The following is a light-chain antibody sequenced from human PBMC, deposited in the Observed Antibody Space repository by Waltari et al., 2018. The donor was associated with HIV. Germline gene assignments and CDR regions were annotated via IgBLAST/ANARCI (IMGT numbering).Light chain of an antibody. CDR2: DDS. V-gene: IGLV3-21*02. CDR3: QVWDSSSDHVV. J-gene: IGLJ2*01. Sequence: SYVLTQPLSVSVAPGQTARITCGGNNIGSKSVHWYQQKPGQAPVLVVYDDSDRPSGIPEQFSGSNSGNTATLTISRVEAGDEADYYCQVWDSSSDHVVFGGGTKLTVL. CDR1: NIGSKS.